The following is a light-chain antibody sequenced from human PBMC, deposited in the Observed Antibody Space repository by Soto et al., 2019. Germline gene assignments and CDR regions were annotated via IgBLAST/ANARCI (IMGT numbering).Light chain of an antibody. V-gene: IGKV1-27*01. CDR3: QKYSSVPV. Sequence: DIQMTQSPTSLSASVGDRVTITCRASQGIRNYVAWYQQILGKAPKLLIYAASTLQSGVPSRFSGSGSGTDFTLTINGLQREDVATYSCQKYSSVPVFGPGTKVEIK. CDR1: QGIRNY. J-gene: IGKJ3*01. CDR2: AAS.